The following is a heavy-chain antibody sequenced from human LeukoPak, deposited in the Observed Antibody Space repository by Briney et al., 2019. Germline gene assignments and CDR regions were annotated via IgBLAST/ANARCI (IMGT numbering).Heavy chain of an antibody. CDR1: GGSISSGGYS. V-gene: IGHV4-30-2*06. D-gene: IGHD3-3*02. J-gene: IGHJ4*02. Sequence: SQTLSLTCAVSGGSISSGGYSWNWIRQSPGKGLEWIGYIYHSGITHYNPSLKSRVTISVDRSKNQFSLKLTSVTAADTALYDCGAVPAFFEYWGQGTLVTVSS. CDR3: GAVPAFFEY. CDR2: IYHSGIT.